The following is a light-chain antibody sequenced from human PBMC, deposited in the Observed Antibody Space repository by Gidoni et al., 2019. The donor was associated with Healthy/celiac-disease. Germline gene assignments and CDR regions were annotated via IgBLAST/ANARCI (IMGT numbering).Light chain of an antibody. CDR1: PGIRND. Sequence: DIQMTQSPSSLSASVEARVTITCRASPGIRNDLGWYRQKPGKAPKRLIYAASSLQSGVPSRFSGSGSGTEFTLSLSSLQLYECATYYCLQHNSYPRGFGQGTKLDIK. CDR2: AAS. CDR3: LQHNSYPRG. J-gene: IGKJ2*03. V-gene: IGKV1-17*01.